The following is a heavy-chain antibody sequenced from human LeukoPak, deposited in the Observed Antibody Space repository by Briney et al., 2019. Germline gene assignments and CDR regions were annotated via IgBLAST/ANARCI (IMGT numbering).Heavy chain of an antibody. J-gene: IGHJ4*02. D-gene: IGHD2-2*02. V-gene: IGHV3-48*03. Sequence: GGSLRLSCAASGFTFSSYEMNWVRQAPGKGLEWVSYIRSSGSTIYYADSVKGRFTISRDNAKNSLYLQMNSLRAEDTAVYYCARPGYCSSTSCYMASGSFDYWGQGTLVTVSS. CDR3: ARPGYCSSTSCYMASGSFDY. CDR1: GFTFSSYE. CDR2: IRSSGSTI.